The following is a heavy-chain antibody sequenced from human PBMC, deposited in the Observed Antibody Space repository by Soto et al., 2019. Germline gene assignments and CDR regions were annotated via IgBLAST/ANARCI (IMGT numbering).Heavy chain of an antibody. CDR3: ARDKGAAAGTWYYYYGMDV. J-gene: IGHJ6*02. D-gene: IGHD6-13*01. V-gene: IGHV4-59*01. CDR2: IYYSGST. Sequence: SETLSLTCTVSGGSISSYYWSWIRQPPGKGLEWIGYIYYSGSTNYNPSLKSRVTISVDTSKNQFSLKLSSVTAADTAVYYCARDKGAAAGTWYYYYGMDVWGQGTTVTVSS. CDR1: GGSISSYY.